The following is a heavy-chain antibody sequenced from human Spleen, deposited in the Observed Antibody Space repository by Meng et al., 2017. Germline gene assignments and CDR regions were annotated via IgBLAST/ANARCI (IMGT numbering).Heavy chain of an antibody. CDR1: GGYFSGYY. CDR3: ARGRGYNSQLYNWFDP. Sequence: QVQLQQWDSGVFKRSGTLAIACSVYGGYFSGYYWSWSRPPQGKDLEWIGEINHNGSTHYNPSLTSRVSISVDTSKNQFSLKLTSVTAADTAMYYCARGRGYNSQLYNWFDPWGQGTLVTVSS. J-gene: IGHJ5*02. CDR2: INHNGST. V-gene: IGHV4-34*01. D-gene: IGHD3-10*01.